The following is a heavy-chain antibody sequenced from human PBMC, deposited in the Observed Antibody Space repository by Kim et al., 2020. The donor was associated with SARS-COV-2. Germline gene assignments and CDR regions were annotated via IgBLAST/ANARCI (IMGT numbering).Heavy chain of an antibody. CDR2: IIPIFGTA. CDR3: ASTGEQQLGFFDP. V-gene: IGHV1-69*13. J-gene: IGHJ5*02. CDR1: GGTFSSYA. Sequence: SVKVSCKASGGTFSSYAISWVRQAPGQGLEWMGGIIPIFGTANYAQKFQGRVTITADESTSTAYMELSSLRSEDTAVYYCASTGEQQLGFFDPWGQGTLVTVSS. D-gene: IGHD6-13*01.